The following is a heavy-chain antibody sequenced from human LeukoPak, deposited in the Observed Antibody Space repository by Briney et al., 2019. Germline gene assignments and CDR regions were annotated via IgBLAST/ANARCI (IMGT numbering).Heavy chain of an antibody. D-gene: IGHD2-2*01. CDR2: IYSSGST. V-gene: IGHV4-4*07. Sequence: SETLSLTCIVSGGSISNYYWSWIRQPAGKGLEWIGRIYSSGSTSYIPSLKSRVTMAVDTSNNQFSLKVTSVTAADTAVYYCARVDCSSTSCAFDYWGQGTLVTVSS. CDR3: ARVDCSSTSCAFDY. CDR1: GGSISNYY. J-gene: IGHJ4*02.